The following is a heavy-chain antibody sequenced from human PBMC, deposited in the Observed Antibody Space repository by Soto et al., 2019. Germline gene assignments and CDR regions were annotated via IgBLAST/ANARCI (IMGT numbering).Heavy chain of an antibody. CDR2: IVPNVGTV. Sequence: GASVKVSCKSSGGTFSSFINYPINWVRQAPGQGLEWMGGIVPNVGTVNYAQKFRGKVTITADKSTGTAYMELSSLRSEDTALYYCATRDTSGFLRYFDNWGQGTQVTVSS. V-gene: IGHV1-69*06. CDR1: GGTFSSFINYP. CDR3: ATRDTSGFLRYFDN. J-gene: IGHJ4*02. D-gene: IGHD3-3*01.